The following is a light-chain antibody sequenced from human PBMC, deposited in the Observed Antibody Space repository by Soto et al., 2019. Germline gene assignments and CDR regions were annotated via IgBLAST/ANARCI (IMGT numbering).Light chain of an antibody. CDR2: EGS. J-gene: IGLJ2*01. CDR1: NSDVGSYNL. V-gene: IGLV2-23*01. CDR3: CSDAGSSTYVV. Sequence: QSALTQPASVSGSPGQSITISCTGTNSDVGSYNLVSWYQQHPGKAPKLMIYEGSKRPSGVANRFSGSKSGNTASLTISGLQAEDEADYYCCSDAGSSTYVVFGGGTKLTVL.